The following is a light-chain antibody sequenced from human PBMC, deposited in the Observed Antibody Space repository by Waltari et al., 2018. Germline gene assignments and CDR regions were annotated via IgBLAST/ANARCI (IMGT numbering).Light chain of an antibody. Sequence: EIVLTQSPCTLSLSPGERATLSCRASQSVSSSYLAWYQQKPGQAPRLLIYGASRRATGIPDRFSGSGSGTDFTLTSSRLEPEDFAVYYCQQYGSSPETFGPGTKVDIK. CDR1: QSVSSSY. CDR3: QQYGSSPET. J-gene: IGKJ3*01. V-gene: IGKV3-20*01. CDR2: GAS.